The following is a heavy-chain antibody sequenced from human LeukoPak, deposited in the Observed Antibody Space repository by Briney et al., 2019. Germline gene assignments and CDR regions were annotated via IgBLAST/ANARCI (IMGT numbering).Heavy chain of an antibody. CDR3: ARDRGYCSSTSCLNWFDP. V-gene: IGHV3-7*01. CDR2: IKQDGSEK. J-gene: IGHJ5*02. D-gene: IGHD2-2*01. Sequence: GGSLRLSCAASGFTLSSYWMSWVRQAPGKGLEWVANIKQDGSEKYYVDSVKGRFTISRDNAKNSLYLQMNSLRAEDTAVYYCARDRGYCSSTSCLNWFDPWGQGTLVTVSS. CDR1: GFTLSSYW.